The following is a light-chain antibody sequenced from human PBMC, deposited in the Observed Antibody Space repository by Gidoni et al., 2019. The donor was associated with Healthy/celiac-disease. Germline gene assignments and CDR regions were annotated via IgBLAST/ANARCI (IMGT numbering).Light chain of an antibody. Sequence: QAVVTQEPALTASPGGTVTLTCGSSTGAVTSGHYPYWFQQKPGPAPRTLIYDTSNKHSWTPALFSGSLLGGKAALTLSGAQPEDEAEYYCLLSYSGARPVVFGGGTKLTVL. CDR1: TGAVTSGHY. J-gene: IGLJ2*01. CDR2: DTS. V-gene: IGLV7-46*01. CDR3: LLSYSGARPVV.